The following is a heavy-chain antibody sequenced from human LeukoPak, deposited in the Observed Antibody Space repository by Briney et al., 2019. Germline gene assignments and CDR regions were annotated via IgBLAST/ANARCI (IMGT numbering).Heavy chain of an antibody. CDR1: GGSISSDTYY. CDR2: VYYSGDS. J-gene: IGHJ4*02. V-gene: IGHV4-39*01. Sequence: SETLSLTCTVSGGSISSDTYYWGWIRQPPGKGLEWIGSVYYSGDSYYNPSLRSRVTIFVDTSRDQFSLDLYSVTAADTALYYCVRHKSANTGYFDYCGQGTLVTVSS. CDR3: VRHKSANTGYFDY.